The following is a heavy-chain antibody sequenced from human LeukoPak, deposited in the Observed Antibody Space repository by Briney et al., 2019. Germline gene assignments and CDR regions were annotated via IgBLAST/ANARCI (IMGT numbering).Heavy chain of an antibody. J-gene: IGHJ3*02. CDR2: ISSSSSYI. D-gene: IGHD3-9*01. CDR1: GFTFSSYS. V-gene: IGHV3-21*01. Sequence: GGSLRLSCAASGFTFSSYSMIWVRQAPGKGLEWVSSISSSSSYIYYADSVKGRFTISRDNAKNSLYLQMNSLRAEDTAVYYCARVYPTYYDILTGDPTGAFDIWGQGTMVTVSS. CDR3: ARVYPTYYDILTGDPTGAFDI.